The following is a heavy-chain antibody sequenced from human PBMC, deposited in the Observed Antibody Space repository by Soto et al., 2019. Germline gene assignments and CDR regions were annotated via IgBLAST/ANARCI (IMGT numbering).Heavy chain of an antibody. J-gene: IGHJ4*02. CDR3: ARGIPYTPAAPDY. V-gene: IGHV1-2*04. CDR1: GYTFTGYY. D-gene: IGHD2-2*01. CDR2: INPNSGGT. Sequence: QVQLVQSGAEVKKPGASVKVSCKAFGYTFTGYYMHWVRQAPGQGIEWMGWINPNSGGTNYAQKFQGWVTMTRDTSISTAYMELSRLRSDDTAVYYCARGIPYTPAAPDYRGQGTLVTVSS.